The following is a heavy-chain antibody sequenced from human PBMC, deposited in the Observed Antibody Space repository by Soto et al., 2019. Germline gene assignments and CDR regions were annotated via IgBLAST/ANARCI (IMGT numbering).Heavy chain of an antibody. CDR3: ARGSPGYCSGGSCYRSIWFDP. Sequence: SETLSLTCTVSGGSISSYYWSWIRQPPGKGLEWLGYIYYSGSTNYNPALKSRFTISVDTSKNQFSRKLSSVPAADTAVYFCARGSPGYCSGGSCYRSIWFDPWGQGTLVTVSS. D-gene: IGHD2-15*01. CDR1: GGSISSYY. CDR2: IYYSGST. V-gene: IGHV4-59*01. J-gene: IGHJ5*02.